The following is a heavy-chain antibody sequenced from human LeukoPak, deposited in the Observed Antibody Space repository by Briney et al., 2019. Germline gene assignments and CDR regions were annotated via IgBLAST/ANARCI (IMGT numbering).Heavy chain of an antibody. CDR2: ISSSGST. D-gene: IGHD3-22*01. CDR3: ARGPYSYDSSGAFDI. Sequence: SETLSPTCTVSGDSISSGDYYWSWIRQPAGKGLEWIGRISSSGSTNYNPSLKSRVTISVDTSKNQFSLKLSSVTAADTAVYFCARGPYSYDSSGAFDIWGQGTVVTVSS. V-gene: IGHV4-61*02. CDR1: GDSISSGDYY. J-gene: IGHJ3*02.